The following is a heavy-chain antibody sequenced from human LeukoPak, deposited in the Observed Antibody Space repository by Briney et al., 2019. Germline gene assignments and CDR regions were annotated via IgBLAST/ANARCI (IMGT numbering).Heavy chain of an antibody. J-gene: IGHJ4*02. CDR3: ARDGVAAGLYFDL. CDR1: GFTFTEYW. Sequence: AGGSLRLSCAASGFTFTEYWMNWVRQAPGKGLEWVASINHDGSEKYYVDSVKGRFTISRDNAQNSLYLQMSYLRAEDTAMFYCARDGVAAGLYFDLWGQGTLVTVSS. V-gene: IGHV3-7*01. CDR2: INHDGSEK. D-gene: IGHD6-13*01.